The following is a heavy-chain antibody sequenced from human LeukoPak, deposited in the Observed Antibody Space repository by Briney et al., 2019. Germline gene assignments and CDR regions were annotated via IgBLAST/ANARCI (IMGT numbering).Heavy chain of an antibody. J-gene: IGHJ4*02. CDR1: GGSFSGYY. V-gene: IGHV4-34*01. D-gene: IGHD6-19*01. CDR3: ARRRSIAVAGTWGY. Sequence: SETLSLTCAVYGGSFSGYYWSWIRQPPGKGLEWIGEINHSGSTNYNPSLKSRVTISVDTSKNQFSLKLSSVTAADTAVYYCARRRSIAVAGTWGYWGQGTLVTVSS. CDR2: INHSGST.